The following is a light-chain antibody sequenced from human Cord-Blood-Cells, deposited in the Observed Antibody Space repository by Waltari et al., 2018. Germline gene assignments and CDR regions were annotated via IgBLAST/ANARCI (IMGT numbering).Light chain of an antibody. J-gene: IGLJ2*01. CDR3: QAWDSSVV. V-gene: IGLV3-1*01. Sequence: SYELTQPPSVSVSPGKTASITCSGDKFGDKYACWYQQKPAQSPGLVISQDSKQPSGIPERFSGSNSGNTATLTIRGTQAMDEADYYCQAWDSSVVFGGGTKLTVL. CDR1: KFGDKY. CDR2: QDS.